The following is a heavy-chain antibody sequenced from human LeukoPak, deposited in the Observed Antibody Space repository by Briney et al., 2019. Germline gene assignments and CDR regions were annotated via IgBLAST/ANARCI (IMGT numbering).Heavy chain of an antibody. D-gene: IGHD1-26*01. CDR1: GGSISSSSYY. CDR2: IYYSGST. CDR3: ARHERLFRRLWELQGNDAFDI. J-gene: IGHJ3*02. V-gene: IGHV4-39*01. Sequence: SETLSLTCTVSGGSISSSSYYWGWIRQPPGKGLEWIGSIYYSGSTYYNPSLKSRVTISVDTSKNQFSLKLSSVTAADTAVYYCARHERLFRRLWELQGNDAFDIWGQGTMVTVSS.